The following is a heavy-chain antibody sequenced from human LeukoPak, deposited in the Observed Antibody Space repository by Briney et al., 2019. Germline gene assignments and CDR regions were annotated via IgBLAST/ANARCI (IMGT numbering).Heavy chain of an antibody. V-gene: IGHV3-33*01. CDR1: GFTFSSHG. CDR2: IWSDGNNK. J-gene: IGHJ4*02. CDR3: ARVCRERVGDYYFDY. Sequence: GGSLRLSCAASGFTFSSHGMHWVRQAPGKGLEWVAIIWSDGNNKYYADSVKDRFTSSRHISKNTVYLQMNSLRAEDTAVYYCARVCRERVGDYYFDYWGQGTLVTVSS. D-gene: IGHD4-17*01.